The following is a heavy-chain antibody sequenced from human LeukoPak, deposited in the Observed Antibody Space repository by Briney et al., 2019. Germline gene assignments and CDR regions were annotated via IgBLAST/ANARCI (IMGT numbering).Heavy chain of an antibody. J-gene: IGHJ4*02. Sequence: GGSLRLSCAASGFTFSTYAMSWVRQALGKWLEWVSLISGSGGSTYYADSVKGRFTIYRDNGKNTLSLQMNRLRAEDTALYYCAKERMTTTTFDSWGRGTLVTVSS. D-gene: IGHD5-24*01. CDR1: GFTFSTYA. CDR2: ISGSGGST. V-gene: IGHV3-23*01. CDR3: AKERMTTTTFDS.